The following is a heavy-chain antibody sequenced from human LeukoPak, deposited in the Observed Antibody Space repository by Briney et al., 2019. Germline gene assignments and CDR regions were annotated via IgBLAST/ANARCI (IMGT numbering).Heavy chain of an antibody. CDR1: GGSISSYY. CDR2: IYTSGST. CDR3: ARENSGSYREFDY. Sequence: SETLSLTCTVSGGSISSYYWSWIRQPAGKGLEWIGRIYTSGSTNYNASLKSRVSMSVDTSKNQFSLKLGSVTAADTAVFYCARENSGSYREFDYWGQGTLFTVSS. D-gene: IGHD1-26*01. V-gene: IGHV4-4*07. J-gene: IGHJ4*02.